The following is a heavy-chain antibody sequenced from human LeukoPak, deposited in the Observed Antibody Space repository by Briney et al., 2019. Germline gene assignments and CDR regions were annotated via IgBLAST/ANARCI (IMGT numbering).Heavy chain of an antibody. Sequence: SETLSLTCAVYGGSLSGYFWSWIRQPPGKGLEWIGEINYSGSTNYNPSLKSRVTISIDTSKNQFSLTVTSVTAADTAVYYCARGQAWLDWGQGTLVTVSS. CDR1: GGSLSGYF. CDR2: INYSGST. J-gene: IGHJ4*02. V-gene: IGHV4-34*01. CDR3: ARGQAWLD. D-gene: IGHD3-22*01.